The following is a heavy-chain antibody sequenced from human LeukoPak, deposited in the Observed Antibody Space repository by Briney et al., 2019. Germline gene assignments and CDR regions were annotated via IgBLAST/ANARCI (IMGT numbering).Heavy chain of an antibody. J-gene: IGHJ4*02. CDR2: IYYSGST. CDR1: GGSISSSSYY. D-gene: IGHD3-22*01. CDR3: AREPVHYYDSSGYYYGEDY. Sequence: SDTLSLTCTVSGGSISSSSYYWGWIRQPPGKRLEWIGSIYYSGSTYYNPSLKSRATISVDTSKNQFSLRLSSVTAADTAVYYCAREPVHYYDSSGYYYGEDYWGQGTLVTVSS. V-gene: IGHV4-39*02.